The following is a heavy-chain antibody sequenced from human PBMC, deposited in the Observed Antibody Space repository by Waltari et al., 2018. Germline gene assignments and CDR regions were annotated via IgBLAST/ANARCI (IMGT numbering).Heavy chain of an antibody. Sequence: VQLVESGGGLVKPGGSLRLSCAASGFTFSSYSMNWVRQAPGKGLEWVAFIRYDGSNKYYADSVKGRFTISRDNSKNTLYLQMNSLRAEDTAVYYCAKDVNWYADAFDIWGQGTMVTVSS. CDR2: IRYDGSNK. J-gene: IGHJ3*02. CDR1: GFTFSSYS. D-gene: IGHD1-1*01. V-gene: IGHV3-30*02. CDR3: AKDVNWYADAFDI.